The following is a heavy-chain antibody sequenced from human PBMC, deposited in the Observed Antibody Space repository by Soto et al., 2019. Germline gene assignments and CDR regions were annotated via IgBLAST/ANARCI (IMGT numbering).Heavy chain of an antibody. Sequence: ASVKVSCKASGYTFTSYAMHWVRQAPGQRLEWMGRINAGNVNTIYSQKFRGRVAITRDTSVSTAYMELSSLRSEDTAVYYCARVRYYDSSGYYRHFDYWGQGTLVTVSS. CDR1: GYTFTSYA. CDR2: INAGNVNT. V-gene: IGHV1-3*01. CDR3: ARVRYYDSSGYYRHFDY. J-gene: IGHJ4*02. D-gene: IGHD3-22*01.